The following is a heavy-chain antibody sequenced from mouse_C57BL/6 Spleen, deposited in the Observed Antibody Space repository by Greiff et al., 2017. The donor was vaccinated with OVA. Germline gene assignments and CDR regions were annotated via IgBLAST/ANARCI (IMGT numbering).Heavy chain of an antibody. CDR1: GYAFSSSW. J-gene: IGHJ2*01. D-gene: IGHD1-1*01. Sequence: VQLQQSGPELVKPGASVKISCKASGYAFSSSWMNWVKQRPGKGLEWIGRIYPGDGDTNYNGKFKGKATLTADKSSSTAYMQLSSLTSEDSAVYFCARFTTVGDYWGQGTTLTVSS. CDR2: IYPGDGDT. V-gene: IGHV1-82*01. CDR3: ARFTTVGDY.